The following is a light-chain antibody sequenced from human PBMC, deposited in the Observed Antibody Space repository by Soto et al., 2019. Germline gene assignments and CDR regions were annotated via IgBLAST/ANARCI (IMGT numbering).Light chain of an antibody. CDR1: QTVGSY. J-gene: IGKJ1*01. CDR2: DTS. Sequence: IVLIHAQASLSLSPGERATVSCRASQTVGSYLAWFRQTPGQAPRLLIYDTSIRATGTPARFSGSGSGTDFTLTISSLEAEDFAVYYCQQRSDWPPTFGQGTKV. CDR3: QQRSDWPPT. V-gene: IGKV3-11*01.